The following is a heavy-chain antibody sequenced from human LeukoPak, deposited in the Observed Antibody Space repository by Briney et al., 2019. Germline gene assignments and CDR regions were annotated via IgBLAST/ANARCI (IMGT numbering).Heavy chain of an antibody. Sequence: SESLSLTCTVSGGSISSYYWTSSRQPPGNDLRWIGYIYYSGSTNYNPSLKSRVTISVDTSKNQFSLKLSSVTAADTAVYYCARDSGSPLEAFDIWGRGTMVTVSS. D-gene: IGHD1-26*01. CDR1: GGSISSYY. J-gene: IGHJ3*02. CDR3: ARDSGSPLEAFDI. V-gene: IGHV4-59*01. CDR2: IYYSGST.